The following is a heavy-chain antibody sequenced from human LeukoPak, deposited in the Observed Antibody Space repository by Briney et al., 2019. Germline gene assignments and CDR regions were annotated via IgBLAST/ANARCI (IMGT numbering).Heavy chain of an antibody. D-gene: IGHD3-9*01. CDR1: GYSVSDYY. CDR2: INPNTGGT. Sequence: ASVKVSCKPSGYSVSDYYMHWVRQAPGQGLEWMRWINPNTGGTKYAQEFQGRVTMTGDTSLSIVQMELRSLTADDTAMYYCATPVPGYGALDVWGQGTMVTVSS. V-gene: IGHV1-2*02. J-gene: IGHJ3*01. CDR3: ATPVPGYGALDV.